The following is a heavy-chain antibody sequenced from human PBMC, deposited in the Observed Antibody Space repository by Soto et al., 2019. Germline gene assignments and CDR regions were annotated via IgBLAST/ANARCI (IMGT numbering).Heavy chain of an antibody. CDR3: ARRYCSGGSCYCDY. J-gene: IGHJ4*02. Sequence: GGSLRLSCAASGFTFSSYGMHWVRQAPGKGLEWVAVIWYDGSNKYYADSVKGRFTISRDNSKNTLYLQMNSLRAEDTAVYYCARRYCSGGSCYCDYWGQGTLVTVSS. V-gene: IGHV3-33*01. D-gene: IGHD2-15*01. CDR2: IWYDGSNK. CDR1: GFTFSSYG.